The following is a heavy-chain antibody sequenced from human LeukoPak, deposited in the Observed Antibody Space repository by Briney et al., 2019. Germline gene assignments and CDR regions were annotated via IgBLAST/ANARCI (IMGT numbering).Heavy chain of an antibody. D-gene: IGHD2-2*01. Sequence: GGSLRLSCVASEFSFSNYWMHWVRQAPGKGLVWVSRIKSDGSITNYAASVEGRFTISRDNAKNTLYLQMNSLRAEDTAVYYRTRRSAAKGAFDIWGQGTMVTVSS. CDR2: IKSDGSIT. CDR1: EFSFSNYW. V-gene: IGHV3-74*01. J-gene: IGHJ3*02. CDR3: TRRSAAKGAFDI.